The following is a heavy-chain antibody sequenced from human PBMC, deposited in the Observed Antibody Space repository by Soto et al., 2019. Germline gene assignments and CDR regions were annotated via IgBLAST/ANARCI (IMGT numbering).Heavy chain of an antibody. CDR1: GYRFTSYG. J-gene: IGHJ6*02. CDR2: ISAYDGNT. Sequence: XSVKVSCKASGYRFTSYGINWVRQAPGQGLEWLGWISAYDGNTNYAQILQGRVSMTTDTSANTAYMELRSLRADDTAMYYCAKGPAIVLVPAAMNYYYGMDVWGQGTTVTVSS. V-gene: IGHV1-18*01. CDR3: AKGPAIVLVPAAMNYYYGMDV. D-gene: IGHD2-2*01.